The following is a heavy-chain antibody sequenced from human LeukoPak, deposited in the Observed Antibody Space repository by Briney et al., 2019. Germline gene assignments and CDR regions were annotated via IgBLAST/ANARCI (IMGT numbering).Heavy chain of an antibody. CDR1: GLTFKDYG. D-gene: IGHD1-26*01. CDR3: AKHMRATNTYSFFGLDV. CDR2: INWNGGGT. V-gene: IGHV3-9*01. Sequence: GGSLRLSCAATGLTFKDYGMHWVRQPPGKGLEWVSSINWNGGGTDYADSVKGRFTISRDNAKNSLYLQLSSLRPEDTALYYCAKHMRATNTYSFFGLDVWGQGTTVTVSS. J-gene: IGHJ6*02.